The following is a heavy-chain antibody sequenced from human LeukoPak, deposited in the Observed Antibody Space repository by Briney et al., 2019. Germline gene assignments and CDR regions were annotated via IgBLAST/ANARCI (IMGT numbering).Heavy chain of an antibody. J-gene: IGHJ4*02. CDR3: ARHSYYDSSGYYPPSGAYFDY. Sequence: PSETLSLTCAVYGGSFSGYYLSWIRQPPGKGLEWIGEINHSGSTNYNPSLTNRVTISVDTSKNQFSLKLSSVTAADTAVYYCARHSYYDSSGYYPPSGAYFDYWGQGTLVTVSS. V-gene: IGHV4-34*01. CDR1: GGSFSGYY. D-gene: IGHD3-22*01. CDR2: INHSGST.